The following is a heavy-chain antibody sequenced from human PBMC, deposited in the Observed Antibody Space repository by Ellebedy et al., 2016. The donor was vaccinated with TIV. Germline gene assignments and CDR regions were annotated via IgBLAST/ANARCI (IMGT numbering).Heavy chain of an antibody. CDR2: INSDGSRT. Sequence: PGGSLRLSCTASGFTFRTYWMHWVRQAPGKGLVWVARINSDGSRTRYADSVKGRFTISRDNAKDTLYLQMNSLRVEDTAVYYCVRDGCYDYGDYWGQGTVVTVSS. D-gene: IGHD3-16*01. V-gene: IGHV3-74*01. J-gene: IGHJ4*02. CDR3: VRDGCYDYGDY. CDR1: GFTFRTYW.